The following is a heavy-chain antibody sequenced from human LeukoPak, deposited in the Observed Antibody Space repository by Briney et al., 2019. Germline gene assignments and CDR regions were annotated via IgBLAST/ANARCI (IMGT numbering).Heavy chain of an antibody. CDR3: ARDLGYSSSQFDDAFDI. V-gene: IGHV3-74*01. CDR2: INSDGSST. CDR1: GFTFSSYW. Sequence: GGSLRLSCAASGFTFSSYWMHWVRQAPGKGLVWVSRINSDGSSTSYADSVKGRFTISRDNAKNTLYLQMNSLRAEDTAVYYCARDLGYSSSQFDDAFDIWGQGTMVIVTS. D-gene: IGHD6-13*01. J-gene: IGHJ3*02.